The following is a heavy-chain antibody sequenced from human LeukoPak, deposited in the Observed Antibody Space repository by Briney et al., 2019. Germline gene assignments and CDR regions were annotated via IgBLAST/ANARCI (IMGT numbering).Heavy chain of an antibody. D-gene: IGHD3-22*01. CDR1: GGSFSGYY. V-gene: IGHV4-34*01. CDR3: ARGTHSGYYDSSGYYRYYYYYYMDV. CDR2: INHSGST. Sequence: TSETLSLTCAVYGGSFSGYYWSRIRQPPGKGLEWIGEINHSGSTNYNPSLKSRVTISVDTSKNQFSLKLSSVTAADTAVYYCARGTHSGYYDSSGYYRYYYYYYMDVWGKGTTVTVSS. J-gene: IGHJ6*03.